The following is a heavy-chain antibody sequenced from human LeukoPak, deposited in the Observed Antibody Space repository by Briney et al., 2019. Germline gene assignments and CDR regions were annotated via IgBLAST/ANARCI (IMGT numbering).Heavy chain of an antibody. D-gene: IGHD5-12*01. Sequence: GGSLRLSCAASGFTFSSYAMSWVRQGPGKGLEWVARISNAAGTTNYADSVRGRFTISRDNSQNTLYLQMSSLRVEDTAEYYCAKDGLRGYDFDSWGQGTLVIVSS. CDR3: AKDGLRGYDFDS. J-gene: IGHJ5*01. CDR2: ISNAAGTT. V-gene: IGHV3-23*01. CDR1: GFTFSSYA.